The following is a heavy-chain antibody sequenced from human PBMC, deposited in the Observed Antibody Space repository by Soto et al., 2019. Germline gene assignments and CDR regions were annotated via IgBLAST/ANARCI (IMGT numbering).Heavy chain of an antibody. CDR2: TYYRSKWYN. V-gene: IGHV6-1*01. CDR1: GDSVSSNSAA. J-gene: IGHJ6*03. CDR3: ARVKTPPPDGYCSGGSCYEVGYYYYYMDV. Sequence: SQTLSLTCAISGDSVSSNSAAWNWIRQSPSRGLEWLGRTYYRSKWYNDYAVSVKSRITINPDTSKNQFSLQLNSVTPEDTAVYYCARVKTPPPDGYCSGGSCYEVGYYYYYMDVWGKGTTVTVSS. D-gene: IGHD2-15*01.